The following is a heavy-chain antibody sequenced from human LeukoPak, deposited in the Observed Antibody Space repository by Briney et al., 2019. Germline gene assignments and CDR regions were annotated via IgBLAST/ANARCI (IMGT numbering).Heavy chain of an antibody. CDR2: IYPDDSDS. D-gene: IGHD3-10*01. Sequence: GESLEISCETSGYSFTTYWIGWVRQMPGTGLEWVGAIYPDDSDSRYSPSFHGQVVISADRSIRTAYLQWNSLKPSDTAMYYCVRQRGSSGTINHFDPWGQGTLVTVSS. CDR1: GYSFTTYW. J-gene: IGHJ5*02. V-gene: IGHV5-51*01. CDR3: VRQRGSSGTINHFDP.